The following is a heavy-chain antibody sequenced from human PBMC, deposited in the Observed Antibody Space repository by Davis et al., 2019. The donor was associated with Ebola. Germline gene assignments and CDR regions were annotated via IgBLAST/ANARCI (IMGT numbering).Heavy chain of an antibody. CDR3: ARVTSLLPDY. CDR1: GGSMTDYY. D-gene: IGHD2-21*02. J-gene: IGHJ4*02. V-gene: IGHV4-59*01. Sequence: SETLSLTCTVSGGSMTDYYWSWIRQSPGKGLEWIGYIYYLGSTIYNPSLQSRVTISVDTSKNQFSLMLSSVTAADTAVYYCARVTSLLPDYWGQGTLVTVSS. CDR2: IYYLGST.